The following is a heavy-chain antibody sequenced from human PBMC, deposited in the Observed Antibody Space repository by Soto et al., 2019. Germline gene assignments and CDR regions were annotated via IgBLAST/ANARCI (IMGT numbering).Heavy chain of an antibody. CDR1: GFTFSGSA. Sequence: EVQLVESGGGLVQPGGSLKLSCAASGFTFSGSAMHWVRQASGKGLEWVGRIRSKANSYATAYAASVKGRFTISREDENNPGYRQKNSRKTEDAPVYSCTCRGERPFQLWPRGVRGMGVWGQGTTVPVPS. CDR2: IRSKANSYAT. D-gene: IGHD5-18*01. V-gene: IGHV3-73*02. J-gene: IGHJ6*02. CDR3: TCRGERPFQLWPRGVRGMGV.